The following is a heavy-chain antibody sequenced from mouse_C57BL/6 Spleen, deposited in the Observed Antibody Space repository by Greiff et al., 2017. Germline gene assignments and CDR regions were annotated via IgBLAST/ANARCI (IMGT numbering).Heavy chain of an antibody. CDR2: IDPENGDT. J-gene: IGHJ3*01. CDR1: GFNIKDDY. D-gene: IGHD4-1*01. V-gene: IGHV14-4*01. Sequence: VQLQQSGAELVRPGASVKLSCTASGFNIKDDYMHWVKQRPEQGLEWIGWIDPENGDTEYASKFQGKATITADPSSNTAYLQLSSLTSEDTAVYYCTKLGRFAYWGQGTLVTVSA. CDR3: TKLGRFAY.